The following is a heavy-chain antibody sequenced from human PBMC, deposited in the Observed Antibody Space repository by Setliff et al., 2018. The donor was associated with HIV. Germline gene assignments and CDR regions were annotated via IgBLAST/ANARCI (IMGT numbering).Heavy chain of an antibody. D-gene: IGHD7-27*01. J-gene: IGHJ4*02. CDR1: GFTFSTYS. CDR2: VDTDGSTT. Sequence: RGSLRLSCVASGFTFSTYSIYWVRQAPGQGLVWVSRVDTDGSTTAYADSVKGRFTISRDNAKNSLYLQLNGLRGEDTGVYFCARDNGGAGPTTFDCWGQGTLVTVSS. V-gene: IGHV3-74*01. CDR3: ARDNGGAGPTTFDC.